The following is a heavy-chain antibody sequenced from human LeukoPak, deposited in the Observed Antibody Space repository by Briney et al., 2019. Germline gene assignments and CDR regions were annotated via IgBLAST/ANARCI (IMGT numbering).Heavy chain of an antibody. CDR3: ARDSVPATASVYDAFDI. CDR2: FYTSGST. CDR1: GGSVSSFY. D-gene: IGHD5/OR15-5a*01. Sequence: PSETLSLTCSVPGGSVSSFYWSWIRQPAGKGLEWIGRFYTSGSTNYNPSLRSRVTMSVDTSKNQFSLKLNSVTAADTAVYYCARDSVPATASVYDAFDIWGQGTLVTVSS. V-gene: IGHV4-4*07. J-gene: IGHJ3*02.